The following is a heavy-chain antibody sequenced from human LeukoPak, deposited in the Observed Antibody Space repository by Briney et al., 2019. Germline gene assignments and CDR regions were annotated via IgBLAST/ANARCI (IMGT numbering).Heavy chain of an antibody. V-gene: IGHV4-59*01. Sequence: SETLSLTCTVSGGSISSYYWSWIRQPPGKGLEWIGYIYYSGSTNYNPSLKSRVTISVNTSKNQFSLKLSSVTAADTAVYYCARSVGSERDFDYWGQGTLVTVSS. CDR1: GGSISSYY. CDR2: IYYSGST. CDR3: ARSVGSERDFDY. D-gene: IGHD1-26*01. J-gene: IGHJ4*02.